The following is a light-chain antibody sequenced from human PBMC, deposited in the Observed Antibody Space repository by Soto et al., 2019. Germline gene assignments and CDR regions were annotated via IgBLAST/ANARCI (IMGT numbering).Light chain of an antibody. Sequence: EIVLTQSPATLSLSPGERATLSCRASQSVRTFLAWYQQKPGQAPRLLIYDASKRATRIPDRFSGSGSGTDFPLTISSLEPEDFGVYYCQQRSTWPPALSFGGGTKVEI. CDR3: QQRSTWPPALS. V-gene: IGKV3-11*01. J-gene: IGKJ4*01. CDR1: QSVRTF. CDR2: DAS.